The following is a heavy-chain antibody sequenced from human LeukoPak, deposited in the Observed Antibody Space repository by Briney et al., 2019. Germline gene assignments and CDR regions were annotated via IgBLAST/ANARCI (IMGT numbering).Heavy chain of an antibody. CDR2: IIPIFGTA. CDR1: GGTFSSYA. D-gene: IGHD6-19*01. CDR3: ARASSGYSSGMKPFDY. Sequence: SVKVSCKASGGTFSSYAISWVRQAPGQGLEWMGGIIPIFGTANYAQKFQGRVTITTDESTSTAYMELSSLRSEDAAVYYCARASSGYSSGMKPFDYWGQGTLVTVSS. J-gene: IGHJ4*02. V-gene: IGHV1-69*05.